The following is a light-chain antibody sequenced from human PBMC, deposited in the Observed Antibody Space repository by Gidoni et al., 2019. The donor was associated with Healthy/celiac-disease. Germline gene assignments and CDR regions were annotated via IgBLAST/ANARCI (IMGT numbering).Light chain of an antibody. Sequence: LSCRASQSVSSNLAWYQQKPGQAPRLLIYGASTRATGIPARFSGSGSGTEFTLTISSLQSEDFAVYYCQQYNNWPPWTFXQXTKVXIK. CDR1: QSVSSN. CDR3: QQYNNWPPWT. V-gene: IGKV3-15*01. J-gene: IGKJ1*01. CDR2: GAS.